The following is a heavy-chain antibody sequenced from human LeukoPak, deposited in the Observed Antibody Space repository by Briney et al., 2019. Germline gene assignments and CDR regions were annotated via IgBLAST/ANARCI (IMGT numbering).Heavy chain of an antibody. CDR1: GGSITSISHH. CDR3: ARLNTTAGPEQYFQR. J-gene: IGHJ1*01. D-gene: IGHD1-1*01. Sequence: SETLSLTCTVSGGSITSISHHWGWIRQPPGKGLEWIGSRYYSTSTQYNPSLKSRVTISVDTSRNDFYLALTSVTAADTAVYYCARLNTTAGPEQYFQRWGQGSLVTVSS. V-gene: IGHV4-39*02. CDR2: RYYSTST.